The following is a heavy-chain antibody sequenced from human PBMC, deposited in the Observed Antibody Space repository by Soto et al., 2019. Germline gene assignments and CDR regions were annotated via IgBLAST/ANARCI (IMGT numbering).Heavy chain of an antibody. CDR2: FSLSGTT. Sequence: QVQLQESGPGLMKPSETLSLTCTVSGASITGSSYWSWIRQPAGKGLEWIGRFSLSGTTNYNPSLRSRVTMSADVSKNPYSLSLTSVTAAHTALYYCARGMTPPGAPAWYYFDSWGQGTLVTVSS. V-gene: IGHV4-4*07. D-gene: IGHD2-8*02. CDR1: GASITGSSY. CDR3: ARGMTPPGAPAWYYFDS. J-gene: IGHJ4*02.